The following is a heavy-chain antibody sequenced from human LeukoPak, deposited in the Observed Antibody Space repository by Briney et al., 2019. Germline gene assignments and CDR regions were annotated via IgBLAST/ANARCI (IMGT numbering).Heavy chain of an antibody. CDR2: ISYDGSNK. CDR3: AKDMRMASFEH. CDR1: GFTFSSYA. D-gene: IGHD5-24*01. J-gene: IGHJ4*02. Sequence: GGSLRLSCAASGFTFSSYAMHWVRQAPGKGLEWVAVISYDGSNKYYADSVKGRFTISRDNSKNTLYLQMNSLRAEDTAVYYCAKDMRMASFEHWGRGTQVTVSS. V-gene: IGHV3-30*04.